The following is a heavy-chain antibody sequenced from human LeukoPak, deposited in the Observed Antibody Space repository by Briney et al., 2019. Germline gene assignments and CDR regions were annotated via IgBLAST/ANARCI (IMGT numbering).Heavy chain of an antibody. J-gene: IGHJ4*02. CDR2: IYSGGSS. CDR1: GFIVSNYH. CDR3: ARSATNSLFFDN. V-gene: IGHV3-66*01. D-gene: IGHD1-14*01. Sequence: GGSLRRSCAASGFIVSNYHMSWVRQAPGKGLEWVSLIYSGGSSYYADSVKGRFTISRDNARNTLNLQMSSLRGEDTAVYHCARSATNSLFFDNWGQGTLVTVSS.